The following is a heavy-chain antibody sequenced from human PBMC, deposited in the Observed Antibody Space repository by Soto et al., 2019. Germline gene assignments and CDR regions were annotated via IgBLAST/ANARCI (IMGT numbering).Heavy chain of an antibody. V-gene: IGHV3-23*01. D-gene: IGHD3-3*01. Sequence: EVQLLESGGGLVQPGGSLRLSCAASRFTFSTYAMSWVRQAPGKGLEWVSGISSTGGSTYYADSVKGRFTISRDTSKNTLDLQMSSLRAEDTAIYYCARAHDYDFLSGFLFYGMDVWFQGNTVTVSS. CDR1: RFTFSTYA. CDR2: ISSTGGST. J-gene: IGHJ6*02. CDR3: ARAHDYDFLSGFLFYGMDV.